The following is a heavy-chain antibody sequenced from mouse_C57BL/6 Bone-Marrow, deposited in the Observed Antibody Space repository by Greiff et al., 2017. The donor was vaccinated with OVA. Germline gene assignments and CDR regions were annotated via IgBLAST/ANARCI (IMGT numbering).Heavy chain of an antibody. CDR2: ISDGGSYT. V-gene: IGHV5-4*03. D-gene: IGHD2-2*01. J-gene: IGHJ2*01. CDR3: ARWWLRRGGYYFDY. Sequence: DVMLVESGGGLVKPGGSLKLSCAASGFTFSSYAMSWVRQTPEKRLEWVATISDGGSYTYYPDNVKGRFTISRDNAKNNLYLQMSHLKSEDTAMYYCARWWLRRGGYYFDYWGQGTTLTVSS. CDR1: GFTFSSYA.